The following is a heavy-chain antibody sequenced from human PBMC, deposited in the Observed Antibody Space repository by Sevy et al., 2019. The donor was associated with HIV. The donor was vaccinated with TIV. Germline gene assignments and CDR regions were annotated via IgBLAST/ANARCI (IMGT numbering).Heavy chain of an antibody. V-gene: IGHV3-11*04. D-gene: IGHD3-3*01. J-gene: IGHJ4*02. CDR2: ITKSGTTT. CDR3: ARDVGWLTG. Sequence: GGSLRLSCAASGFTFSDYYMSWIRQAPGKGLEWVSYITKSGTTTSYADSVKGRFTISRDNAKNSLSLHRNSLTADDTAVYYCARDVGWLTGWGQGTLVTVSS. CDR1: GFTFSDYY.